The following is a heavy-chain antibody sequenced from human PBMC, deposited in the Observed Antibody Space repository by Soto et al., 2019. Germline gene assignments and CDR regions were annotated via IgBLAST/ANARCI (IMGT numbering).Heavy chain of an antibody. V-gene: IGHV3-23*01. CDR1: GLTFSSYA. Sequence: EVQLLESGGGLVQPGGSLRLSCAASGLTFSSYAMGWVRQAPGKGLEWVSTISGSGISTYYADSVKGRFTISRDNSKNTLYLQMNSLRAEDTALNYCAKDPRGYHCSDGSCRLWGQGTLVTVSS. D-gene: IGHD2-15*01. CDR2: ISGSGIST. CDR3: AKDPRGYHCSDGSCRL. J-gene: IGHJ4*02.